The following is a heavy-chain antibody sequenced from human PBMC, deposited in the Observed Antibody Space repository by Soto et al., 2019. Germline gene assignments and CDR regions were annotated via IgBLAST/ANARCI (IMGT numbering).Heavy chain of an antibody. V-gene: IGHV3-74*01. CDR3: TRGYYYGSGSYYHPFDY. Sequence: EVQLVESGGGLVQPGGSLRLSCAASGFTFSGYWMHWVRQAPGKGLVWVSRINSDGSSTSYADSVKGRFTISRDNAKNKLYLQMNSLRAEDTAVYYCTRGYYYGSGSYYHPFDYWGQGTLVTVSS. CDR2: INSDGSST. CDR1: GFTFSGYW. D-gene: IGHD3-10*01. J-gene: IGHJ4*02.